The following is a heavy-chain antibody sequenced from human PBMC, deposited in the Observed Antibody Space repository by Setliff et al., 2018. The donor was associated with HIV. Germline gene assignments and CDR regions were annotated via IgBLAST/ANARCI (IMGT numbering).Heavy chain of an antibody. Sequence: GASVKVSCKASGGTLSSYAISWVRQAPGQGLEWMGRIIPISGTANNAQKFQGRVTITADKSTSTAYMQLSSLRSEDTAVYYCARGIPLWFDPWGQGTLVTAPQ. D-gene: IGHD2-21*01. CDR3: ARGIPLWFDP. CDR1: GGTLSSYA. J-gene: IGHJ5*02. V-gene: IGHV1-69*06. CDR2: IIPISGTA.